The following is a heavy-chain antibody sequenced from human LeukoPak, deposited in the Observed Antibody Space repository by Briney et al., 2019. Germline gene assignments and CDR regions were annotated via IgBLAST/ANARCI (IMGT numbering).Heavy chain of an antibody. CDR2: ISSSSSTI. Sequence: GGSLRLSCAASGFTFSSYSMNWVRQAPGKGLEWVSYISSSSSTIYFADSVKGRFTISRDTAKNSLYLQMNNLRAEDTAVYYCARGHYGDYVPFDYWGQGTLVTVSS. V-gene: IGHV3-48*01. J-gene: IGHJ4*02. CDR3: ARGHYGDYVPFDY. CDR1: GFTFSSYS. D-gene: IGHD4-17*01.